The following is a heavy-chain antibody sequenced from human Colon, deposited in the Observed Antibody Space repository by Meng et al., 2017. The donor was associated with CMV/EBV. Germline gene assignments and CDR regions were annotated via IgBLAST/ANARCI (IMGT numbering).Heavy chain of an antibody. CDR1: GFTFASHT. Sequence: GESLKISCVGSGFTFASHTMTWVRQAPGKGLEWVSSIASHKSQIYYADSVKGRFTISRDDAQNSLHLQMNSLRAEDSAVYYCARVEGSVTSPLDYWGQGTLVTVSS. CDR3: ARVEGSVTSPLDY. J-gene: IGHJ4*02. CDR2: IASHKSQI. V-gene: IGHV3-21*01. D-gene: IGHD4-17*01.